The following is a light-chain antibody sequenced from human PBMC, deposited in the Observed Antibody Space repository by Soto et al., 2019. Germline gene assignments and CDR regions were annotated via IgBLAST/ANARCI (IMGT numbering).Light chain of an antibody. CDR1: SSDVGAYNY. CDR2: DVN. CDR3: SSYTSSSTYV. V-gene: IGLV2-14*03. Sequence: QSVLTQPASVSGSPGQSITISCTGTSSDVGAYNYVSWYQQHPGKAPRPMIYDVNNRPSGVSNRFSGSKSGNTASLTLSGLQAEDEADYYCSSYTSSSTYVFGTGTKVTVL. J-gene: IGLJ1*01.